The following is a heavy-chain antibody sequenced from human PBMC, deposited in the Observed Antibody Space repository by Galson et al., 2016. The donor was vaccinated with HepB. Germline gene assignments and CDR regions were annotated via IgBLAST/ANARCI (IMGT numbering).Heavy chain of an antibody. CDR3: ARDLGRFVDYYGMDF. D-gene: IGHD3-3*01. J-gene: IGHJ6*02. Sequence: TLSLTCTVSGGSISSGGYYWNWIRQHPGKGLEWIGYFYSSGSTIYNPSLKSRLIISVDVSKNQFSLELSSVTAADTAVYYCARDLGRFVDYYGMDFWGQGTTVTVSS. CDR2: FYSSGST. V-gene: IGHV4-31*03. CDR1: GGSISSGGYY.